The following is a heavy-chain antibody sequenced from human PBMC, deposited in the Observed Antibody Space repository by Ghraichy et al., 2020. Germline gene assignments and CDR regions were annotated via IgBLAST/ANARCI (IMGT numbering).Heavy chain of an antibody. CDR1: GFTFSSYS. J-gene: IGHJ5*02. V-gene: IGHV3-48*04. Sequence: GGSLRLSCAASGFTFSSYSMNWVRQAPGKGLEWVSYISSSSTIYYADSVKGRFTISRDNAKNSLYLQMNSLRAEDTAVYYCARYYYVGVGWFDPWGQGTLVTVSS. CDR2: ISSSSTI. CDR3: ARYYYVGVGWFDP. D-gene: IGHD3-10*02.